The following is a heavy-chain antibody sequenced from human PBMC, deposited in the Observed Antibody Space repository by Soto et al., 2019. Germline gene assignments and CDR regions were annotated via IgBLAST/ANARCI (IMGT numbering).Heavy chain of an antibody. V-gene: IGHV1-3*01. J-gene: IGHJ5*02. CDR2: INAANGDT. Sequence: ASVKVSCKASGYTFTSYGIHWVRRAPGQRLEWMGWINAANGDTKYSPKFQGRVTITRDTSASTAHMELSSLRSEDTAVYYCVRRHVSATGIDWFDPWGQGTLVTVSS. CDR3: VRRHVSATGIDWFDP. CDR1: GYTFTSYG. D-gene: IGHD6-13*01.